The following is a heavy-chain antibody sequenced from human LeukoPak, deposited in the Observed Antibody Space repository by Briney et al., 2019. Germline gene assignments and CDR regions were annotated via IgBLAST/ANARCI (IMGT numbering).Heavy chain of an antibody. Sequence: SETLSLTYTVSGGSISSGGYYWSWIRQHPGKGLEWIGYIYYSGSTYYNPSLKSRVTISVDTSKNQFSLKLSSVTAADTAVYYCARDPGSSWPNWFDPWGQGTLVTVSS. CDR1: GGSISSGGYY. CDR3: ARDPGSSWPNWFDP. CDR2: IYYSGST. D-gene: IGHD6-13*01. V-gene: IGHV4-31*03. J-gene: IGHJ5*02.